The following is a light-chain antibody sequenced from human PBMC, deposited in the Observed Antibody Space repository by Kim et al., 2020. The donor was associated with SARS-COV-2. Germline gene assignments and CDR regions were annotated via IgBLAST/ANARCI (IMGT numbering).Light chain of an antibody. Sequence: DIQMTQSPSTLSASVGDRVTITCRASQSFSTWLAWYQQKPGKAPKLLIYRASSLQSGVPSRFSGSGSGTEFTLTISSLQPDDFATYNCLQYNEYPLTFGGGTKVDIK. CDR2: RAS. CDR3: LQYNEYPLT. CDR1: QSFSTW. V-gene: IGKV1-5*03. J-gene: IGKJ4*01.